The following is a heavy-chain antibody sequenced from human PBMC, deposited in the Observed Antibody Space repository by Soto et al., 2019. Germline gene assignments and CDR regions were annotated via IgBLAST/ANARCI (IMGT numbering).Heavy chain of an antibody. CDR2: IYYSGST. D-gene: IGHD4-17*01. Sequence: PSETLSLTCTVSGGSISSSSYYWGWIRQPPGKGLEWIGSIYYSGSTYYNPSLKSRVTISVGTSKNQFSLKLSSVTAADTAVYYCARQPRRDYPYYYGMDVWGQGTTVTVSS. CDR3: ARQPRRDYPYYYGMDV. CDR1: GGSISSSSYY. V-gene: IGHV4-39*01. J-gene: IGHJ6*02.